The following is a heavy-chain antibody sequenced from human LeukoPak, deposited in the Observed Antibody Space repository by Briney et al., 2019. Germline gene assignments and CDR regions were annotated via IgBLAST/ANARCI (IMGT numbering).Heavy chain of an antibody. J-gene: IGHJ4*02. D-gene: IGHD4/OR15-4a*01. V-gene: IGHV3-23*01. CDR3: ARRAGAYSHPYDY. Sequence: GGSLRLSCAASGFTFSSYAMSWVRQTPGKGLEWVSVISGSGGSTYGAASVKGRFTISRDNSKDTLYLQMNSLRAEDTAVYYCARRAGAYSHPYDYWGQGTLVTVSS. CDR1: GFTFSSYA. CDR2: ISGSGGST.